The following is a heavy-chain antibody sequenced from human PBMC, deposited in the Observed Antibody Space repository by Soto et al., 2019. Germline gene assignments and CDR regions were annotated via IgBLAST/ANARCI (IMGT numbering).Heavy chain of an antibody. J-gene: IGHJ4*02. D-gene: IGHD1-1*01. CDR1: GYTFTSYG. V-gene: IGHV1-18*01. CDR2: ISAYNGNT. Sequence: GASVKVSCKASGYTFTSYGISWVRQAPGQGLEWMGWISAYNGNTNYAQKLQGRVTMTTDTSTSTAYMELSSLRSEDTAVYYCARDLFRWNDCYFDYWGQGTLVTVSS. CDR3: ARDLFRWNDCYFDY.